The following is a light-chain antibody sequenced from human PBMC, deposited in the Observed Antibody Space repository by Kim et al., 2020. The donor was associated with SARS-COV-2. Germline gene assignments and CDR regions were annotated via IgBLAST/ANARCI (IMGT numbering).Light chain of an antibody. V-gene: IGLV3-21*04. Sequence: APGRTTGSTSGGKNIGMKSVAWCQQKTARAPVVVIFYDSSRRPGVTERFSGCTNGETAALMISRVKDGDEADYYYRVGDSSSDQWVFGGGTQLTVL. CDR3: RVGDSSSDQWV. CDR2: YDS. J-gene: IGLJ3*02. CDR1: NIGMKS.